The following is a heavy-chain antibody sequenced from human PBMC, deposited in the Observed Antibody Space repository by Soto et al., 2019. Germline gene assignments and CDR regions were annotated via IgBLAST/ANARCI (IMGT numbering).Heavy chain of an antibody. V-gene: IGHV4-59*01. CDR1: GVSISSYY. J-gene: IGHJ3*01. Sequence: PSETLSLTCSVPGVSISSYYWSWILQPPGKGLEWIAYIYYSGTSYNPSLKSRVSISLDTPKNQFSLKLSSVTAADPAVYYRARTFDVRGPNVGVYVFDFWTNGTLDTV. CDR3: ARTFDVRGPNVGVYVFDF. CDR2: IYYSGT. D-gene: IGHD3-10*02.